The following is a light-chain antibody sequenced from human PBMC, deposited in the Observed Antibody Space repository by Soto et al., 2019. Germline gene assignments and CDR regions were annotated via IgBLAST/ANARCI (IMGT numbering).Light chain of an antibody. CDR3: QQYYSFPRT. Sequence: DIQMTQSPATLSASVGDRVTITCLASQSISSWLAWYQQKPGKAPELLIYAASTLQSGVPTRFSGSGSGTDFTLTISCLQSEDFATYYCQQYYSFPRTFRQGTKVDNK. CDR1: QSISSW. CDR2: AAS. V-gene: IGKV1-5*01. J-gene: IGKJ1*01.